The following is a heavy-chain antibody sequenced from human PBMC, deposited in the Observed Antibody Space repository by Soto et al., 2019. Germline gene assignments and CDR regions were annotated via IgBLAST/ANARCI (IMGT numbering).Heavy chain of an antibody. CDR3: AKIPGGGWGRRSDLRDAFDI. D-gene: IGHD3-16*01. J-gene: IGHJ3*02. V-gene: IGHV3-23*01. CDR2: VSGSGGST. CDR1: GFTFSSYA. Sequence: GGSLRLSCAASGFTFSSYAMSWVRQAPGKGLEWVSAVSGSGGSTYYADSVKGRFTISRDNSKNTLYLQMNSLRAEDKCVYYFAKIPGGGWGRRSDLRDAFDIWGQGTMVTVSS.